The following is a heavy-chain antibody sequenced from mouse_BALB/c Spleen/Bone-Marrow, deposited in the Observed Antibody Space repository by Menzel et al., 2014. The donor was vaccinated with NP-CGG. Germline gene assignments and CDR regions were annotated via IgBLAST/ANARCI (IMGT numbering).Heavy chain of an antibody. CDR1: GFNFXDYG. CDR3: TRDRGYDGGYYFDY. V-gene: IGHV5-15*02. CDR2: ISNLAYSI. J-gene: IGHJ2*01. D-gene: IGHD2-2*01. Sequence: EVQRVESGGGVVQPGGSRKLSCAASGFNFXDYGMAWVRLAPGKGPEWVAFISNLAYSIYYADTVTGRFTISRENAKNTLYLEMSSLRFEDTAMYYCTRDRGYDGGYYFDYWGQGTTLTVSS.